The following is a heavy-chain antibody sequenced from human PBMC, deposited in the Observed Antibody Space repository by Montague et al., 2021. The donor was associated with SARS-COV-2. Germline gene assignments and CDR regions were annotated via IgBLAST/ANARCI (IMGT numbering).Heavy chain of an antibody. J-gene: IGHJ6*02. CDR1: GDSVSSNSAA. Sequence: CVISGDSVSSNSAAWNWIRQSPSRGLEWLGRTYYRSKWYNDYAVSVKSRITINPDTSKNQISLQLNSVTPEDTAVYYCARGDEEQWLVHYYYYGMDVWGQGTTVTVSS. V-gene: IGHV6-1*01. CDR2: TYYRSKWYN. CDR3: ARGDEEQWLVHYYYYGMDV. D-gene: IGHD6-19*01.